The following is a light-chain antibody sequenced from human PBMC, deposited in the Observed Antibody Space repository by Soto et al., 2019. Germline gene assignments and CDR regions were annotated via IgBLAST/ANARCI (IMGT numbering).Light chain of an antibody. Sequence: EIVLTQSPATLSLSPGERATLSCRASQGVSSYLAWYQQKPGQAPRLLIYDASNRATGIPARFSGSGSGAEFTLTISSLQPDDFATYYCQQYNSYSPWTFGQGTKVDIK. V-gene: IGKV3D-11*01. CDR3: QQYNSYSPWT. J-gene: IGKJ1*01. CDR1: QGVSSY. CDR2: DAS.